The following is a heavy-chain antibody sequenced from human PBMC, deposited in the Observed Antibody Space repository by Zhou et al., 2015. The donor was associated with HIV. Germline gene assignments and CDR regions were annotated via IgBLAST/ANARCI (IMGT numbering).Heavy chain of an antibody. V-gene: IGHV1-3*01. CDR3: ARFGGTSGGDNWFDP. D-gene: IGHD3-16*01. CDR1: GYTFSSYA. CDR2: INAGNGHT. Sequence: QVQLVQSGAEVKKPGASVKISCKTSGYTFSSYAVHWARQAPGHTLEWLAWINAGNGHTKYAPRFQGRLIITRDTSTSTIYLELSSLTSDDTAVYYCARFGGTSGGDNWFDPWGQGTLVIVSS. J-gene: IGHJ5*02.